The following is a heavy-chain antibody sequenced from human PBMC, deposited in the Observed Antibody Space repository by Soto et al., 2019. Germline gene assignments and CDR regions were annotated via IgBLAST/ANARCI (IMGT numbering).Heavy chain of an antibody. CDR3: ARDAGIAAAGLPFDY. V-gene: IGHV3-7*01. CDR1: GFTFSSYW. J-gene: IGHJ4*02. CDR2: IKQDGSEK. Sequence: EVQLVESGGGLVQPGGSLRLSCAASGFTFSSYWMSWVRQAPGKGLEWVANIKQDGSEKYYVDSVKGRFTISRDNAKNSLYLQMNSLRAEDTAVYYCARDAGIAAAGLPFDYWGQGTLVTVSS. D-gene: IGHD6-13*01.